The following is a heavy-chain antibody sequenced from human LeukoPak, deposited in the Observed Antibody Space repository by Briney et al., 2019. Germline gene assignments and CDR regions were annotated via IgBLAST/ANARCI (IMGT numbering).Heavy chain of an antibody. V-gene: IGHV3-7*01. Sequence: GGSLRLSCVASGFTFSSYWMSWVRQAPGKGLEWVANIKQDGSEKYYVVSVKGRFTISRDNAKNSVYLQMNSLRAEDTAVYYCARDPGYSYGGFDYWGQGTRVTVSS. D-gene: IGHD3-10*01. CDR2: IKQDGSEK. J-gene: IGHJ4*02. CDR3: ARDPGYSYGGFDY. CDR1: GFTFSSYW.